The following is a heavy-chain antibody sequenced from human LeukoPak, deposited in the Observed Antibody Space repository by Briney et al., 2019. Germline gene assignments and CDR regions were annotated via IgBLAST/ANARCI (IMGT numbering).Heavy chain of an antibody. CDR1: GVSISSYY. CDR2: IYYSGST. J-gene: IGHJ4*02. CDR3: ARVRRPYYYDSSGYYEVFDY. Sequence: SETLSLTCTVSGVSISSYYWSWIRQPPGKGLEWIGYIYYSGSTNYNPSLKSRVTISVDTSKNQFSLKLSSVTAADTAVYYCARVRRPYYYDSSGYYEVFDYWGQGTLVTVSS. V-gene: IGHV4-59*01. D-gene: IGHD3-22*01.